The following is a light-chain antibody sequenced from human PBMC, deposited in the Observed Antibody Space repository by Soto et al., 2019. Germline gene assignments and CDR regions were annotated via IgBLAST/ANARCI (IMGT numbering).Light chain of an antibody. CDR2: GAS. J-gene: IGKJ1*01. CDR3: QQYYSPPWT. Sequence: IVLTQSPGTLSLSPGERATLSCRASQNVRSNLAWYQQKPGQAPRLLIYGASTRATGIPARFSGRGSGTEFILTISSLQSEDFAVYYCQQYYSPPWTFGQGTKVDIK. V-gene: IGKV3-15*01. CDR1: QNVRSN.